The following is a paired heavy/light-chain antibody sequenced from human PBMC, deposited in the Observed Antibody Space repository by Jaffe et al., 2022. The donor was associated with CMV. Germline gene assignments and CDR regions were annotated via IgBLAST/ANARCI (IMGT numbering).Light chain of an antibody. Sequence: DVVMTQSPLSLPVTPGEPASISCRSSQSLLHGNGYNYLDWYLQKPGQSPQLLIYLGSHRASGVPDRFSGSGSGTDFTLKISRVEAEDVGVYYCMQARQTPRTFGQGTKLEIK. V-gene: IGKV2-28*01. CDR2: LGS. CDR1: QSLLHGNGYNY. CDR3: MQARQTPRT. J-gene: IGKJ2*01.
Heavy chain of an antibody. J-gene: IGHJ4*02. V-gene: IGHV1-2*02. Sequence: QGQLVQSGAEVKKPGASVKVSCKASGYTFTGYFVHWVRQAPGQGLEWMGWINPNSGDTTYARKFQGRVTMTRDTSISTAYMELSWLRSDDTAVYYCAMSSIGYYNPFDYWGQGTLVTVSS. CDR1: GYTFTGYF. D-gene: IGHD3-9*01. CDR2: INPNSGDT. CDR3: AMSSIGYYNPFDY.